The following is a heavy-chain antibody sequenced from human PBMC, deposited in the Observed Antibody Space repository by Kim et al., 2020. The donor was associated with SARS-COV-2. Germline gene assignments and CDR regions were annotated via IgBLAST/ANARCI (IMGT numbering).Heavy chain of an antibody. CDR2: ISSSSTYI. D-gene: IGHD3-22*01. CDR3: ATRDYFDSSGYYPN. CDR1: GFIFSRYS. J-gene: IGHJ4*02. Sequence: GGSLRLSCAASGFIFSRYSMNWVRQAPGKGPEWVSCISSSSTYIYYADSVKGRFTVSRDNAKNSLYLQMNSLRAEDTAVYYCATRDYFDSSGYYPNWGQGTLVTVSS. V-gene: IGHV3-21*01.